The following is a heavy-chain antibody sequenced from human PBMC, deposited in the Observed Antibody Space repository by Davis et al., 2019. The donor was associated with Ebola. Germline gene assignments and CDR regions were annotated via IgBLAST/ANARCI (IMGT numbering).Heavy chain of an antibody. CDR2: IYPGDSDT. J-gene: IGHJ4*02. D-gene: IGHD3/OR15-3a*01. Sequence: QVSCKGSAYSFTSYWIAWARQMLGKGLEWTGIIYPGDSDTRYSPSFQGQVTISADKSISTAYLQWSSLKASDTAMYYCARQGDWTSDYWGQGTLVTVSS. V-gene: IGHV5-51*01. CDR1: AYSFTSYW. CDR3: ARQGDWTSDY.